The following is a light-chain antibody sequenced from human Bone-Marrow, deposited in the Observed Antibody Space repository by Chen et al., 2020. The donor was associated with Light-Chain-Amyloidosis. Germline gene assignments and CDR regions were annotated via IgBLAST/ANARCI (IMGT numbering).Light chain of an antibody. Sequence: QSVLNQPPSASGTPGQRVTISCSGASSNIGINYVHWYQHFPAAAPNLLIHRNKQRPSGVPDRFTASKSVTSAFLAISGLRSEDEADYYGAAWDGSLGGYVFGTGTTVIVL. J-gene: IGLJ1*01. CDR1: SSNIGINY. V-gene: IGLV1-47*01. CDR3: AAWDGSLGGYV. CDR2: RNK.